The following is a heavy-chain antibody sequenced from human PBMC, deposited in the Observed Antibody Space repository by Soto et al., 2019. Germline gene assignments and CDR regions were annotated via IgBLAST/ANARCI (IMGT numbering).Heavy chain of an antibody. CDR3: ATAKITGHSDS. Sequence: SETLSLTCAVYGGSFSGYYWTWIRQPPGTGLEWIGEINHSGSTNYNPSLKSRVTISVDASKNQFSLKLTSVTAADTAVYYCATAKITGHSDSWRHGTLVTAPQ. J-gene: IGHJ5*01. V-gene: IGHV4-34*01. CDR2: INHSGST. CDR1: GGSFSGYY. D-gene: IGHD2-8*02.